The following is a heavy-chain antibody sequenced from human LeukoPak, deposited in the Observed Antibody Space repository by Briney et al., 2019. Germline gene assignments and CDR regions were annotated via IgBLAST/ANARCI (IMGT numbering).Heavy chain of an antibody. CDR3: ARTTGGSYYYYYYYMDV. J-gene: IGHJ6*03. V-gene: IGHV3-23*01. CDR2: ISGSGGST. CDR1: GFTFSSYA. D-gene: IGHD2-8*02. Sequence: GGSLRLSCAASGFTFSSYAMSWVRQAPGKGLEWVSAISGSGGSTYYADSVKGRFTISRDNSKNTLYLQMNSLRAEDTAVYYCARTTGGSYYYYYYYMDVWGKGTTVTVSS.